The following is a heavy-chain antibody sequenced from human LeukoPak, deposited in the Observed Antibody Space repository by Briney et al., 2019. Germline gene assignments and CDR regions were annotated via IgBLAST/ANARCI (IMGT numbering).Heavy chain of an antibody. CDR3: ARRVPGSGGRFDY. CDR1: GGSISSSSYY. CDR2: IYYSGST. J-gene: IGHJ4*02. D-gene: IGHD3-10*01. Sequence: PSETLSLTCTVSGGSISSSSYYWGWIRQPPGKELEWIGSIYYSGSTHYNPSLKSRVTISVDTSKNQFSLKLSSVTAADTAVYYCARRVPGSGGRFDYWGQGTLVTVSS. V-gene: IGHV4-39*01.